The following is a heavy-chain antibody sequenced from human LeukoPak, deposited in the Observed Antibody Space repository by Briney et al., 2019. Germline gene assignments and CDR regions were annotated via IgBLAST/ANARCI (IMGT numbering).Heavy chain of an antibody. CDR3: ATWGIAVAGTFDY. D-gene: IGHD6-19*01. CDR1: GCSISSYY. CDR2: IYYSGSN. V-gene: IGHV4-59*08. J-gene: IGHJ4*02. Sequence: SDTVSLTCTVSGCSISSYYWSWMRQPPGKGLEWIGYIYYSGSNKYNPSFKSRVAISVDTSKNLFTLKLSSVTAADTAVYYCATWGIAVAGTFDYWGQGTLVTVST.